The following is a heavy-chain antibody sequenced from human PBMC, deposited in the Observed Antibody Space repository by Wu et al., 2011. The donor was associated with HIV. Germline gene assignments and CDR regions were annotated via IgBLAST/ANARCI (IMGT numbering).Heavy chain of an antibody. CDR1: GFTFSNYE. Sequence: VQLVESGGGLVQPGGSLRLSCAASGFTFSNYEMTWVRQAPGKGLEWVSYISSSGRYIYYVDSVKGQFTISRDNAKNSLYLQMNSLRAEDTAVYYCARVGQRYRDGFDIVGPRDKWSPSL. J-gene: IGHJ3*02. CDR2: ISSSGRYI. D-gene: IGHD3-16*02. V-gene: IGHV3-48*03. CDR3: ARVGQRYRDGFDI.